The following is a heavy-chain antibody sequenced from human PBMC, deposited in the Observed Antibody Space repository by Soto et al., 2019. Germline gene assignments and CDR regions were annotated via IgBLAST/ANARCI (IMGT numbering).Heavy chain of an antibody. Sequence: GGSLRLSCGCSGFTFSKFSINCVRHAPGKGLEWVSSISSRSDIYYADSLKGRFTISRDNAKNSVSLQMNSLRAEDTAVYYCAREYTAWPLAYGLDVWGQGTTVTVSS. V-gene: IGHV3-21*01. D-gene: IGHD2-2*02. J-gene: IGHJ6*02. CDR1: GFTFSKFS. CDR3: AREYTAWPLAYGLDV. CDR2: ISSRSDI.